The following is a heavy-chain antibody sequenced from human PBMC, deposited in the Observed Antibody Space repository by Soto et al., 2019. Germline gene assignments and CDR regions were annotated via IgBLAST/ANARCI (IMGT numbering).Heavy chain of an antibody. J-gene: IGHJ5*02. V-gene: IGHV2-5*02. D-gene: IGHD3-10*01. CDR2: IYWDDDK. CDR3: AHIRPDGSGQYDP. CDR1: GFSLSTSGVV. Sequence: QITLKESGPTLVKPTQTLTLTCTFSGFSLSTSGVVVGWIRQPPGKALEWLALIYWDDDKRYSTSLNSRLTITKDTSNNQVVLTMTNVDPVDTATYVCAHIRPDGSGQYDPWCHATLVTVS.